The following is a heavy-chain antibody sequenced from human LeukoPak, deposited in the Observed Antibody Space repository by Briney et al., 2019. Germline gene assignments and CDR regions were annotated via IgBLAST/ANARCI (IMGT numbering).Heavy chain of an antibody. D-gene: IGHD3-22*01. CDR2: ISGSGGST. CDR3: ARVLPITMIVVARAFDI. V-gene: IGHV3-23*01. J-gene: IGHJ3*02. Sequence: GGSLRLSCAASGFTFSSYGMSWVRQAPGKGLEWVSAISGSGGSTYYADSVKGRFTISRDNAKNSLYLQMNSLRAEDTAVYYCARVLPITMIVVARAFDIWGQGTMVTVSS. CDR1: GFTFSSYG.